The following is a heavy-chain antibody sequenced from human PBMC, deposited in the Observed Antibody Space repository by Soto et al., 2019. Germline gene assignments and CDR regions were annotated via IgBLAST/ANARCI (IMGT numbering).Heavy chain of an antibody. D-gene: IGHD1-1*01. J-gene: IGHJ4*02. CDR1: GFTFRMYL. V-gene: IGHV3-74*01. CDR2: INDDGIST. Sequence: WGSLRVACVPSGFTFRMYLMHWVRQVPGKGPEWVSRINDDGISTNYADSVKGRFTISRDNAKNTLYLQMNALRVEDTGVYYCTRGPRPNSTGTGAFWGQGTLVTVSS. CDR3: TRGPRPNSTGTGAF.